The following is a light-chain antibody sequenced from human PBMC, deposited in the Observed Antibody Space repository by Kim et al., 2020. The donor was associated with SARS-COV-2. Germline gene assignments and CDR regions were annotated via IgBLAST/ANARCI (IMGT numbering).Light chain of an antibody. CDR1: QSISND. CDR2: TAS. Sequence: SVSPGERATLSCRASQSISNDLAWYQQKSGQAPRLLIYTASTRATGIPARFSGSGSGTDFTLTISSLQSEDFAVYYCQQYNYWPYTFGQGTKLEI. CDR3: QQYNYWPYT. V-gene: IGKV3-15*01. J-gene: IGKJ2*01.